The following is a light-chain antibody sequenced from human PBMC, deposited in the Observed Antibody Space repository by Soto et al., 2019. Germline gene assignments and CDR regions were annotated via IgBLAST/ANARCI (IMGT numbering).Light chain of an antibody. Sequence: DTQMTQSPSTLSASVGDKVTITCRASQSIGGWLAWYQQKPGKAPRLLIYDASSLQRGVPSRFSGSGSGTEFTLTISSLQPDDFATYYCQQHNSFALTFGGGTKVDIK. V-gene: IGKV1-5*01. CDR1: QSIGGW. J-gene: IGKJ4*01. CDR3: QQHNSFALT. CDR2: DAS.